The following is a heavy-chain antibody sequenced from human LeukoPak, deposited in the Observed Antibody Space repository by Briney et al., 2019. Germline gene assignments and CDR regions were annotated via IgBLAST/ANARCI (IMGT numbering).Heavy chain of an antibody. V-gene: IGHV3-23*01. J-gene: IGHJ4*02. Sequence: PGGSLRLSCAASGFTFSSYWMHWVRQAPGKGLEWVSAISGSGGSTYYADSVKGRFTISRDNSKNTLYLQMNSLRAEDTAVYYCAKPRVDTAMDDYFDYWGQGTLVTVSS. CDR2: ISGSGGST. D-gene: IGHD5-18*01. CDR1: GFTFSSYW. CDR3: AKPRVDTAMDDYFDY.